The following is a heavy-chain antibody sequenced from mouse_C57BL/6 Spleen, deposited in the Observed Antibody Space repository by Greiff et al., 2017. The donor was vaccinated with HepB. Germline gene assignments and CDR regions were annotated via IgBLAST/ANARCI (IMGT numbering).Heavy chain of an antibody. J-gene: IGHJ3*01. CDR1: GYSFTGYY. V-gene: IGHV1-42*01. Sequence: EVKLMESGPELVKPGASVKISCKASGYSFTGYYMNWVKQSPEKSLEWIGEINPSTGGTTYNQKFKAKATLTVDKSSSTAYMQLKSLTSEDSAVYYCARSWPGPFAYWGQGTLVTVSA. CDR2: INPSTGGT. CDR3: ARSWPGPFAY.